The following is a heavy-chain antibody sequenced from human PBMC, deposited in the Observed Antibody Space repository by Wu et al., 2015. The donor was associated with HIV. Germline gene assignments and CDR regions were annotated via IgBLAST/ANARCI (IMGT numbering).Heavy chain of an antibody. CDR3: AHSENDWLLVDY. Sequence: QVQLVQSGAEVKKPGASVKVSCKASRSTFTGYHLHWVRQAPGQGLEWMGWINPNSGGTKYAQKFQGRVTMTRDTSISTAYLELRRLKSDDTAMYYCAHSENDWLLVDYWGQGTLVTVSS. CDR2: INPNSGGT. D-gene: IGHD3-9*01. CDR1: RSTFTGYH. J-gene: IGHJ4*02. V-gene: IGHV1-2*02.